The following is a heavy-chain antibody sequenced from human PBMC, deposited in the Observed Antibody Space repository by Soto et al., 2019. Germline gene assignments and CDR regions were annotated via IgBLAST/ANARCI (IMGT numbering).Heavy chain of an antibody. D-gene: IGHD2-15*01. Sequence: PGGSLRLSCAASGFTVSSNYMSWVRQAPGKGLEWVSVIYSGGSTYYADSVKGRFTISRDNSKNTLYLQMNSLRAEDTAVYYCAREAVSTTTPKGSYGMDVWGQGTTVNVSS. CDR3: AREAVSTTTPKGSYGMDV. V-gene: IGHV3-66*01. CDR2: IYSGGST. CDR1: GFTVSSNY. J-gene: IGHJ6*02.